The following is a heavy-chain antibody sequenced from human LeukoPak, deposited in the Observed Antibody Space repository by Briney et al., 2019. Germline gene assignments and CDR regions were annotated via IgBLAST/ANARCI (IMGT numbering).Heavy chain of an antibody. CDR3: ARSAAAAFDY. V-gene: IGHV3-7*01. CDR2: IKQDGSEK. J-gene: IGHJ4*02. Sequence: GGSLRLSCAASGFTFSNHWMSWVRQAPGKGLEWVANIKQDGSEKYYVDSVKGRFTISRDNAKNSLYPQMNSLRAEDTAVYYCARSAAAAFDYWGQGTLVTVSS. CDR1: GFTFSNHW. D-gene: IGHD6-13*01.